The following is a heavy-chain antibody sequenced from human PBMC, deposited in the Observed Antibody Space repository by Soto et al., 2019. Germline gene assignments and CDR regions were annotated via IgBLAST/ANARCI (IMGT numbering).Heavy chain of an antibody. CDR2: IYRGTT. J-gene: IGHJ4*02. D-gene: IGHD3-22*01. V-gene: IGHV3-66*01. CDR1: GFTVSDNY. Sequence: EVQLVESGGGLVQPGGSLRLSCAASGFTVSDNYMNWVRQAPGKGLEWVAVIYRGTTYYADSVKGSFTISRDNTQNTLYIQRSSLRPEDTAVYYCARDVDRRYNDSTGYSFDYWGQGTLVAVSS. CDR3: ARDVDRRYNDSTGYSFDY.